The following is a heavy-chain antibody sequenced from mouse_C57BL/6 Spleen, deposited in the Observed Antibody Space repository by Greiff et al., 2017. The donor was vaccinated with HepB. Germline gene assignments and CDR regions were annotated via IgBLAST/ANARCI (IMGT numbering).Heavy chain of an antibody. Sequence: EVQRVESGGGLVKPGGSLKLSCAASGFTFSDYGMHWVRQAPEKGLEWVAYISSGSSTIYYADTVKGRFTISRDNAKNTLFLQMTSLRSEDTAMYYCARGFGYYVNYAMDYWGQGTSVTVSS. J-gene: IGHJ4*01. CDR1: GFTFSDYG. CDR2: ISSGSSTI. CDR3: ARGFGYYVNYAMDY. V-gene: IGHV5-17*01. D-gene: IGHD2-3*01.